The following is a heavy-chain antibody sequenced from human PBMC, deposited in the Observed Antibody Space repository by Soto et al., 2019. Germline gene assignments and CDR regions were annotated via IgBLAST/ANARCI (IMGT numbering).Heavy chain of an antibody. CDR1: GGSISSGGYY. Sequence: PSETLSLTCTVSGGSISSGGYYWSWIRQQPGKGLEWIGFIYYTGSSCYNPSLKSRGTISVDPSKNQFSLKLSSVTAADTAVYYCARGGGYCSSTSCKWVAYWGQGTLVTVSS. V-gene: IGHV4-31*03. CDR3: ARGGGYCSSTSCKWVAY. CDR2: IYYTGSS. J-gene: IGHJ4*02. D-gene: IGHD2-2*01.